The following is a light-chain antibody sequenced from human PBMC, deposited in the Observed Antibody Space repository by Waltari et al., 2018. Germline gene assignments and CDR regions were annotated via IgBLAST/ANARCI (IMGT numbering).Light chain of an antibody. J-gene: IGLJ2*01. CDR1: SSDVGGYTY. CDR2: NVT. Sequence: QSALTQPASVSGSPGQSTTISCTGTSSDVGGYTYFSWYQRDPGKAPKLMIYNVTVRPSGVSNRFSGSKSGNTASLIISGLQAEDEADYFCSSYTRSSALVFGGGTKLTVL. CDR3: SSYTRSSALV. V-gene: IGLV2-14*03.